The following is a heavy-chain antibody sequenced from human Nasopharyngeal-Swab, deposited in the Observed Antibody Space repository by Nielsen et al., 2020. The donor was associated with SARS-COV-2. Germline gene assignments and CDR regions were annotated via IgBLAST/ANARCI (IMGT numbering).Heavy chain of an antibody. CDR2: ISSSSTI. CDR3: ASLLWFGELPSDYYYYGTDV. CDR1: GFTFSSYS. J-gene: IGHJ6*02. V-gene: IGHV3-48*01. Sequence: GGSLRLSCAASGFTFSSYSMNWVRQAPGKGLEWVSYISSSSTIYYADSVKGRFTISRDNAKNSLYLQMNSLRAEDTAVYYCASLLWFGELPSDYYYYGTDVWGQGTTVTVSS. D-gene: IGHD3-10*01.